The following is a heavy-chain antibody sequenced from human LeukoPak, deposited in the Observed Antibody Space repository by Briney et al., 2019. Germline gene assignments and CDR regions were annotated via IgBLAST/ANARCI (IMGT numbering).Heavy chain of an antibody. V-gene: IGHV1-69*01. CDR3: ARDREDYSSSWYGYWYYFDY. CDR2: IIPIFGTA. J-gene: IGHJ4*02. D-gene: IGHD6-13*01. CDR1: GGTFSSYA. Sequence: SVKVSCKPSGGTFSSYAISRVRQAPGEGREWVGGIIPIFGTANYAQKFPGRVTITADESTSTAYMELSRLRSEDTAVYYCARDREDYSSSWYGYWYYFDYWGQGTLVTVSS.